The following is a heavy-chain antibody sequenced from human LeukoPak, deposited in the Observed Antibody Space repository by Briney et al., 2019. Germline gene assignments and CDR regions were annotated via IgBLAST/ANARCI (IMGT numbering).Heavy chain of an antibody. D-gene: IGHD1-26*01. CDR1: GYSFTIYG. V-gene: IGHV1-18*01. Sequence: VKVSFKASGYSFTIYGMSWVRQAPGQGPEWMGWISGSNGNTNYAHKCQGRVTLTTDTSASTAYMELRSLRSDDTAVYYCARSGRGTYYYFDWWGQGTLVTVSS. J-gene: IGHJ4*02. CDR3: ARSGRGTYYYFDW. CDR2: ISGSNGNT.